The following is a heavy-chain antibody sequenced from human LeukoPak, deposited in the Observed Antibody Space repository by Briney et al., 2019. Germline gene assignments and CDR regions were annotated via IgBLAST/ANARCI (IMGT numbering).Heavy chain of an antibody. CDR1: GGSISSSSYY. D-gene: IGHD3-10*01. Sequence: SETLSLTCTVSGGSISSSSYYWSWIRQPPGKGLEWIGYIYYSGSTNYNPSLKSRVTISVDTSKNQFSLKLSSVTAADTAVYYCARLSYGSGRKWFDPWGQGTLVTVSS. J-gene: IGHJ5*02. CDR2: IYYSGST. V-gene: IGHV4-61*05. CDR3: ARLSYGSGRKWFDP.